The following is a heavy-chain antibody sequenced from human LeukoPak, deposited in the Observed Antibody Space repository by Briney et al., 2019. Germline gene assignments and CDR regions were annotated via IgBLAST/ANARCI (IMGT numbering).Heavy chain of an antibody. D-gene: IGHD3-3*01. CDR2: ISGSGSDI. Sequence: PGGSLRLSCAASGFTFSSYEMNWVRQAPGKGLEWVSYISGSGSDIYYADSVKGRFTISRDNAKKSLYLQMNSLRAEDTAVYYCARFLGLLDYWGQGTQVTVSS. V-gene: IGHV3-48*03. CDR1: GFTFSSYE. J-gene: IGHJ4*02. CDR3: ARFLGLLDY.